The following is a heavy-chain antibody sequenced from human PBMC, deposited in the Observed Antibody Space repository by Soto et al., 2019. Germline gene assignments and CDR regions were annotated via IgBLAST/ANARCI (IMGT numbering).Heavy chain of an antibody. V-gene: IGHV3-30*03. Sequence: QVQLVESGGGVVQPGRSLRLSCAASGFTFSSYGIHWVRQAPGKGLEWVAVISYDGSNKYYADSVKGRFTISRDNSKNTLYLQMNSLRAEDTAVYYCATGDIVVVPAAIFYWGQGTLVTVSS. D-gene: IGHD2-2*01. CDR1: GFTFSSYG. J-gene: IGHJ4*02. CDR2: ISYDGSNK. CDR3: ATGDIVVVPAAIFY.